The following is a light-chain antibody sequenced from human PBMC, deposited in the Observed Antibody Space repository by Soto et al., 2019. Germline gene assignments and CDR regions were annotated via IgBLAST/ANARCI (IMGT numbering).Light chain of an antibody. CDR2: KAS. V-gene: IGKV1-5*03. J-gene: IGKJ2*01. CDR3: QQYNTYSPYT. Sequence: DIQMTQSPSTLSASVGDRVTITCRASQSLGDWLAWYQQKPGKAPKVLIYKASSLKSGVPSRFSGSGSGTEFTLNISSLQPDDFATYYCQQYNTYSPYTFGQGTRLEIK. CDR1: QSLGDW.